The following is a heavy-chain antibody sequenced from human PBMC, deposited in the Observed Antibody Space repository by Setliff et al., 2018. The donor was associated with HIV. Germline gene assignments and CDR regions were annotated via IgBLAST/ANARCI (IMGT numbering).Heavy chain of an antibody. Sequence: ASVKVSCKASGYTFSDYYMHWVRQAPGQGLEWMGWINPNSGGTKSAQKFQGRVTMTWDTSISTYYMEVTRLKSDDTAVYYCARSGPRDHDFWSDQSRRYFDLWGRGTLVTVSS. CDR2: INPNSGGT. J-gene: IGHJ2*01. CDR3: ARSGPRDHDFWSDQSRRYFDL. V-gene: IGHV1-2*02. D-gene: IGHD3-3*01. CDR1: GYTFSDYY.